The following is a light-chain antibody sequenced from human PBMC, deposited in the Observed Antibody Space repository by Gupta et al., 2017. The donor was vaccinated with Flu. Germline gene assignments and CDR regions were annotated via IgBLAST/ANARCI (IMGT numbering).Light chain of an antibody. CDR1: QSLVYTDGNTY. Sequence: DVVMTQSPLLLPVTLGQPASISCRSSQSLVYTDGNTYLNWFQQRPGQAPRRLIYEVANRDAGVKDRFSGSGSGEGNDFTLKSSRVEEEDGGVYYGRRGKHPWTFGQGTKVEIK. V-gene: IGKV2-30*01. CDR2: EVA. CDR3: RRGKHPWT. J-gene: IGKJ2*02.